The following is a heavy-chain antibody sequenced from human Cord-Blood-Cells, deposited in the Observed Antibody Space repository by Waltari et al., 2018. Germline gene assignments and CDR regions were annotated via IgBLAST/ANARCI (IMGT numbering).Heavy chain of an antibody. CDR2: INHSGST. J-gene: IGHJ4*02. Sequence: VQLQQRGAGLLKPSETLSLTCAVYGGSFSGYYCSWIRQPPGKGLEWIGEINHSGSTNYNPSLKSRVTISVDTSKNQFSLKLSSVTAADTAVYYCARGEKRLVAVDYWGQGTLVTVSS. CDR3: ARGEKRLVAVDY. D-gene: IGHD6-6*01. CDR1: GGSFSGYY. V-gene: IGHV4-34*01.